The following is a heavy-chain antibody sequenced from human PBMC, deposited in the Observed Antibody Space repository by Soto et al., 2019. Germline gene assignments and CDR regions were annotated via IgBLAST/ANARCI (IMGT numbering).Heavy chain of an antibody. CDR2: IYPGDSDT. CDR1: GYKFSNYW. Sequence: PGESLKISCEGSGYKFSNYWIGWVRQTPGKGLEWMGIIYPGDSDTVYNPSFQGQVTMSVDKYINTAYLQWSSLQASDTGIYYCARSMGPSIGCFDPWGQGTQVTVSS. J-gene: IGHJ5*02. V-gene: IGHV5-51*01. CDR3: ARSMGPSIGCFDP. D-gene: IGHD2-15*01.